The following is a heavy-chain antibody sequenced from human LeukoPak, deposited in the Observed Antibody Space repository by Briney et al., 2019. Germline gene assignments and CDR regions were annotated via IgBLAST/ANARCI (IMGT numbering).Heavy chain of an antibody. D-gene: IGHD3-22*01. V-gene: IGHV4-59*08. CDR1: GGSISSYY. Sequence: SETLSLTCTVSGGSISSYYWSWIRQPPGKGLEWIGYIYYSGSTNYNPSLKSRVTISVDTSKNQFSLKLSSVTAADTAVYYCARHRRGMETYYYDSSGYRDAFDIWGQGTMVTVSS. CDR2: IYYSGST. CDR3: ARHRRGMETYYYDSSGYRDAFDI. J-gene: IGHJ3*02.